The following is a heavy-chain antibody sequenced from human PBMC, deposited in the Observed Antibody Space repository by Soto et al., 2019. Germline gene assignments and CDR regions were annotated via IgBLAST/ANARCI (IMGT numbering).Heavy chain of an antibody. D-gene: IGHD4-17*01. CDR2: ISSSSSTI. V-gene: IGHV3-48*02. Sequence: GGSLRLSCAASGFTFSSYSMNWVRQAPGKGLEWVSYISSSSSTIYYADSVKGRFTISRDNAKNSLYLQMNSLRDEDTAVYYCARDYDYGAATPPGGLIDIWGQGTMVTVSS. CDR3: ARDYDYGAATPPGGLIDI. CDR1: GFTFSSYS. J-gene: IGHJ3*02.